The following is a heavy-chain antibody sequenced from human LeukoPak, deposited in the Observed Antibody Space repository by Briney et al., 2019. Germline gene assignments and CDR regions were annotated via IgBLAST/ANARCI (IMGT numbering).Heavy chain of an antibody. CDR1: GFTFRSYG. Sequence: PGRSLRLSCAASGFTFRSYGMHWVRRVPGKGLEWVAVMSYDGSDQYYADSVKGRFTISRDNFKNTLYLQMNSLRPEDTAVYYCAKDRDIAAAGYYFDSWGQGTLVTVSS. J-gene: IGHJ4*02. D-gene: IGHD6-13*01. V-gene: IGHV3-30*18. CDR2: MSYDGSDQ. CDR3: AKDRDIAAAGYYFDS.